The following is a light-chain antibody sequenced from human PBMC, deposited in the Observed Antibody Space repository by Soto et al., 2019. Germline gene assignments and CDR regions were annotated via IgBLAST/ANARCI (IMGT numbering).Light chain of an antibody. CDR3: QKYTNVPA. CDR2: AAS. V-gene: IGKV1-27*01. Sequence: DIQMTQSTSSLSASVGDRVTITCRASQGISNYLAWYQQIPGKVPKLLISAASTLQSGVPSRFSGSGSGTDFTLTISSLQPEDVATYYCQKYTNVPAFGGGTKLEIK. CDR1: QGISNY. J-gene: IGKJ4*01.